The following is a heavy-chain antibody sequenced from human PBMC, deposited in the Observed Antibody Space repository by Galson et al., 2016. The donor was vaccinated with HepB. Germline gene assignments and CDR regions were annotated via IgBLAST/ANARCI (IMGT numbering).Heavy chain of an antibody. CDR3: ARGQELVPGGMDV. D-gene: IGHD6-13*01. Sequence: SLRLSCAASGLTFISNYDMHWVRQAPGKGLEWVSAIGITGDTHYSGSVKGRFTISREKAENSLYLQMNSLTAGDTAVCFCARGQELVPGGMDVWGQGTTVTVSS. V-gene: IGHV3-13*01. CDR2: IGITGDT. CDR1: GLTFISNYD. J-gene: IGHJ6*02.